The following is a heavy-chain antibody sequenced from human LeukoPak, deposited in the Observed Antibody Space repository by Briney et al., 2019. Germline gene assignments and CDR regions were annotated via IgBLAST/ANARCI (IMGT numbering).Heavy chain of an antibody. V-gene: IGHV3-30*02. CDR1: GFTFSSYG. J-gene: IGHJ4*02. D-gene: IGHD3-22*01. CDR3: AKTYYYDSSGYYRNPPLFDY. Sequence: PGGSLRLSCAASGFTFSSYGMHWVRQAPGKGLEWVAFIRYDGSNKYYADSVKGRFTISRDNSKNTLYLQMNSLRAEDTAVYYCAKTYYYDSSGYYRNPPLFDYWGQGTLVTVSS. CDR2: IRYDGSNK.